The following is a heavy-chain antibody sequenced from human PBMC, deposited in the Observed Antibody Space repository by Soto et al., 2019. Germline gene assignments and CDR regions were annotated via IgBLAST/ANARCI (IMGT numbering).Heavy chain of an antibody. Sequence: QVQLVESGGGVVQPGRSLRLSCAASGFTFSSYAMHWVRQAPGKGLEWVAVISYDGSNKYYADSVKGRFTISRDNSKNTLYLQMNSLRAEDTAVYYCARGEYCSGGSCYLYYGMDVWGQGTTVTVSS. CDR2: ISYDGSNK. CDR1: GFTFSSYA. D-gene: IGHD2-15*01. J-gene: IGHJ6*02. CDR3: ARGEYCSGGSCYLYYGMDV. V-gene: IGHV3-30-3*01.